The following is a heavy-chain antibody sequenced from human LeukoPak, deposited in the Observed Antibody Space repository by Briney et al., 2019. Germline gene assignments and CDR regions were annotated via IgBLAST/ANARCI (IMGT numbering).Heavy chain of an antibody. CDR2: IRHDGSEK. V-gene: IGHV3-7*01. D-gene: IGHD2-2*01. J-gene: IGHJ4*02. CDR1: GFTFTSYW. CDR3: VRGRTYLRC. Sequence: GGSLRLSCAASGFTFTSYWMTWVRQAPGRGLEWVANIRHDGSEKYYADSVKGRFTISRDNAKNSVYLQMTSLRAEDTAVYYCVRGRTYLRCWGQGTLVTVSS.